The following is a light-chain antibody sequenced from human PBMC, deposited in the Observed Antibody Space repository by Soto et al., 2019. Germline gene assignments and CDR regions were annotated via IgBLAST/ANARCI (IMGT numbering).Light chain of an antibody. CDR3: QQSYGTPIT. Sequence: KQMNQSPAALSAKIGDRVPITCQASQDISNYLNWYQQKPGKAPKLLIYDASNLETGVPSRFSGSGSGTDFTLTITSLQPEDFATYYCQQSYGTPITFGQRTRLAI. CDR2: DAS. V-gene: IGKV1-39*01. CDR1: QDISNY. J-gene: IGKJ5*01.